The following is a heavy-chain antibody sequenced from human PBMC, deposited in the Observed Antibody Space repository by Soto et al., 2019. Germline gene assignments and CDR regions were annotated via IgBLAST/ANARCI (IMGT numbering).Heavy chain of an antibody. D-gene: IGHD6-19*01. J-gene: IGHJ5*02. CDR3: ARGPRVDSSGWQTRPVASRFDP. CDR1: GFTFSSYG. CDR2: IWYDGSNK. V-gene: IGHV3-33*01. Sequence: GGSLRLSCAASGFTFSSYGMHWVRQAPGKGLEWVAVIWYDGSNKYYADSVKGRFTISRDNSKNTLYLQMNSLRAEDTAVYYCARGPRVDSSGWQTRPVASRFDPWGQGTLVTVSS.